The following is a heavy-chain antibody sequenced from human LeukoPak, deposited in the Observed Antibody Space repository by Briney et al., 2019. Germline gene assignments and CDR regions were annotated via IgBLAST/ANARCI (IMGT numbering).Heavy chain of an antibody. V-gene: IGHV3-9*03. Sequence: PGGSLRLSCAASGFTFEDYAMHWVRQAPGKGLEWVSRISWNSGSIGYADSVKGRFTISRDNAKNSLYLQMNSLRAEDMALYYCAKGVDSSGYYYYFDYWGQGPRSPSPQ. CDR1: GFTFEDYA. CDR2: ISWNSGSI. D-gene: IGHD3-22*01. CDR3: AKGVDSSGYYYYFDY. J-gene: IGHJ4*02.